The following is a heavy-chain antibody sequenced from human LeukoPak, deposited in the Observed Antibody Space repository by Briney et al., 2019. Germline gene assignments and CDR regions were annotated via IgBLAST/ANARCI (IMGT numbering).Heavy chain of an antibody. CDR1: GFTFSNYA. Sequence: GGSLRLSCAASGFTFSNYAMSWVRQAPGKGLEWVSAILGRGGSTYYADSVKGRFTVSRDNSKSTLYLQMNSLRAEDTALYYCAKWGDYDVLTGYYVPDYWGQGTLVTVSS. J-gene: IGHJ4*02. CDR3: AKWGDYDVLTGYYVPDY. D-gene: IGHD3-9*01. CDR2: ILGRGGST. V-gene: IGHV3-23*01.